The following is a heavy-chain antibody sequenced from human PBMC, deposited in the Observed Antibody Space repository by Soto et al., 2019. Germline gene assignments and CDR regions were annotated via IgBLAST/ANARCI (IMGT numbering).Heavy chain of an antibody. CDR2: ISSSSSYI. V-gene: IGHV3-21*01. CDR3: ARDADVVVVAATDY. Sequence: GGSLRLSCAASGFTFSSYSMNWVRQAPGKGLEWVSSISSSSSYIYYADSVKGRFTISRDNAKYSLYLQMNSLRAEDTAVYYCARDADVVVVAATDYWGQGTLVTVSS. D-gene: IGHD2-15*01. J-gene: IGHJ4*02. CDR1: GFTFSSYS.